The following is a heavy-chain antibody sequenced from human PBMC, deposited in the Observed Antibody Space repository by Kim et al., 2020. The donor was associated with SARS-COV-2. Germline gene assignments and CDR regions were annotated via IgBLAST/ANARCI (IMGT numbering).Heavy chain of an antibody. CDR1: GGSISTSSYY. D-gene: IGHD3-10*01. V-gene: IGHV4-39*01. CDR3: ATTAPYYYGSGSQYWYFDL. J-gene: IGHJ2*01. Sequence: SETLSLTCTVSGGSISTSSYYWGWMRQPPGKGLEWVGRIYYSGSTNYNPSLKSRVTISVDKSKNQFSLRLSSVTAADTAVYYCATTAPYYYGSGSQYWYFDLWGRGSLVTVSS. CDR2: IYYSGST.